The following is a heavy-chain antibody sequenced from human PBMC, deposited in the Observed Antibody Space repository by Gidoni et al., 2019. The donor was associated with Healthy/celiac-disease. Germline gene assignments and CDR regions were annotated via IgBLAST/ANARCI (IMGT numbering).Heavy chain of an antibody. D-gene: IGHD3-10*01. J-gene: IGHJ4*02. CDR1: GFTFSSYA. CDR2: ISYDGSNK. CDR3: ARERAGFDY. Sequence: AASGFTFSSYAMHWVRQAPGKGLEWVAVISYDGSNKYYADSVKGRFTISRDNSKNTLYLQMNSLRAEDTAVYYCARERAGFDYWGQGTLVTVSS. V-gene: IGHV3-30-3*01.